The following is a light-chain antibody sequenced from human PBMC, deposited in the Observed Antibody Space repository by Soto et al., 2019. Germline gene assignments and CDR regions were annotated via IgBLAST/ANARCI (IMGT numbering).Light chain of an antibody. Sequence: QSALTQPASVSGSPGQSITISCTGTSSDVGGYNYVSWYQQHPGKAPKLMIYDVSNRPSGVSNRFSCSKSGNTASLTISGLHAEDEDEYYCSSYTSSSTPYVFGTGTKLTVL. CDR1: SSDVGGYNY. V-gene: IGLV2-14*01. CDR3: SSYTSSSTPYV. J-gene: IGLJ1*01. CDR2: DVS.